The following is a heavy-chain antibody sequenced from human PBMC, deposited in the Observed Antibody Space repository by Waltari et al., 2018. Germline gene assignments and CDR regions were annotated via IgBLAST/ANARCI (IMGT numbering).Heavy chain of an antibody. CDR2: IYYSGST. CDR1: GGSISSSSYY. V-gene: IGHV4-39*07. J-gene: IGHJ4*02. D-gene: IGHD6-13*01. Sequence: QLQLQESGPGLVKPSETLSLPCTVSGGSISSSSYYWGWIRQPPGKGLEWIGSIYYSGSTYYNPSLKSRVTISVDTSKNQFSLKLSSVTAADTAVYYCARVYSSSWYCYFDYWGQGTLVTVSS. CDR3: ARVYSSSWYCYFDY.